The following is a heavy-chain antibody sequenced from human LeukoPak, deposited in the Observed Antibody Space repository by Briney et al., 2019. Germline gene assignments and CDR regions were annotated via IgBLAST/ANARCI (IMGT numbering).Heavy chain of an antibody. CDR2: ITSSSSTI. D-gene: IGHD6-19*01. Sequence: SGGSLRLSCAASGFTFSTYNMNWVGQAPGKGLEWVSYITSSSSTIYYADSVKGRFTISRDNAKNSLYLQMNSLRAEDTAVYYCARDPNEGSGGGQGTLVTVSS. J-gene: IGHJ4*02. CDR1: GFTFSTYN. CDR3: ARDPNEGSG. V-gene: IGHV3-48*01.